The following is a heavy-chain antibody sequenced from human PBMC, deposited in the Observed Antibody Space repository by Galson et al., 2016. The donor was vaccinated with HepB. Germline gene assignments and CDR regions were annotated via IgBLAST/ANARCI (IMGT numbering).Heavy chain of an antibody. Sequence: SETLSLTCTVSGASITSYYWNWIRQPPGKGLEWIGFVFHTGGTFYSPSLKSRVTMSVDTSKNQISMNLRSVTAADTAVYYCAKWHEGQNAFGVWGQGTMVTVSS. J-gene: IGHJ3*01. CDR2: VFHTGGT. CDR1: GASITSYY. CDR3: AKWHEGQNAFGV. V-gene: IGHV4-59*04. D-gene: IGHD5-12*01.